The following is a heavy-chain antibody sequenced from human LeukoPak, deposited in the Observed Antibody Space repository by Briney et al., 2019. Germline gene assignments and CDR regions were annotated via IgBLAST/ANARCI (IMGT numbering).Heavy chain of an antibody. J-gene: IGHJ5*02. D-gene: IGHD6-13*01. CDR2: ISYDGSNK. Sequence: GGSLRLSCAASGFTFSSCGMHWVRQAPGKGLEWVAVISYDGSNKYYADSVKGRFTISRDNSKNTLYLQMNSLRAEDTAVYYCAKDRGAAAGYNWFDPWGQGTLVTVSS. V-gene: IGHV3-30*18. CDR1: GFTFSSCG. CDR3: AKDRGAAAGYNWFDP.